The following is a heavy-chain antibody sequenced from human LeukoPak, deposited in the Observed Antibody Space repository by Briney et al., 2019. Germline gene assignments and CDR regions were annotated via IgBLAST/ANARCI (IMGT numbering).Heavy chain of an antibody. J-gene: IGHJ4*02. CDR2: ISYDGSNK. V-gene: IGHV3-30-3*01. CDR3: AREGLGEDSSGYYANFDY. Sequence: GGSLRLSCAASGFTFSNYPMNWVRQAPGKGLEWVAVISYDGSNKYYADSVKGRFTISRDNSKNTLYLQMNSLRAEDTAVYYCAREGLGEDSSGYYANFDYWGQGTLVTVSS. D-gene: IGHD3-22*01. CDR1: GFTFSNYP.